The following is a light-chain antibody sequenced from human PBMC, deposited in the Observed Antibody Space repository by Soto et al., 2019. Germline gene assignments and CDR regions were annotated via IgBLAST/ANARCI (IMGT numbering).Light chain of an antibody. CDR1: QSISSSY. J-gene: IGKJ4*01. Sequence: EIVLTQSPATLSLSPGERATLSCRASQSISSSYLSWYQQKPGQAPRLLIYAASSSATSTPDRFSASGSATDFTLLTSRLEPDDFAVDYCQQYGNSPLTFGGGTKVEIK. CDR2: AAS. V-gene: IGKV3-20*01. CDR3: QQYGNSPLT.